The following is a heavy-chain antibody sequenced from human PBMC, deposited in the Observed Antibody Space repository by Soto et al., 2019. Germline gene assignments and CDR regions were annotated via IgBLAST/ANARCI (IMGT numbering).Heavy chain of an antibody. J-gene: IGHJ6*03. CDR3: ARHVAMVRGVFSDYYYYMDV. CDR2: IYYSGST. D-gene: IGHD3-10*01. Sequence: SETLSLTCTVSGGSISSSSYYCGWIRQPPGKGLEWIGSIYYSGSTYYNPSLKSRVTISVDTSKNQFSLKLSSVTAADTAVYYCARHVAMVRGVFSDYYYYMDVWGKGTTVTVFS. V-gene: IGHV4-39*01. CDR1: GGSISSSSYY.